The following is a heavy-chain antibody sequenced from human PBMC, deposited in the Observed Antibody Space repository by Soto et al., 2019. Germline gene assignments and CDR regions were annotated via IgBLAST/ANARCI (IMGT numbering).Heavy chain of an antibody. J-gene: IGHJ5*02. CDR2: IKQDGSEK. CDR3: ARDLWGDSSGWYGDWFDP. D-gene: IGHD6-19*01. V-gene: IGHV3-7*01. Sequence: EVQLVESGGGLVQPGGSLRLSCAASGFTFSSYWMSWVRQAPGKGLEWVANIKQDGSEKYYVDSVKGRFTISRDNAKNSLYLQMNSLRAEDTAVYYCARDLWGDSSGWYGDWFDPWGQGTLVTVSS. CDR1: GFTFSSYW.